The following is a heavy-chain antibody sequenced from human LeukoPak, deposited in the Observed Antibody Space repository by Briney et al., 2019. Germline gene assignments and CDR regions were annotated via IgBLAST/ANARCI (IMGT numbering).Heavy chain of an antibody. CDR2: ISAYNGNT. J-gene: IGHJ4*02. V-gene: IGHV1-18*01. CDR3: ARDLLIAGRTYYDILTGYGTYDY. Sequence: ASVKVSCTAAGYTFTSYGISWVRQAPGQGLEWMGWISAYNGNTNYAQKLQGRVTMTTDTSTSTAYMELRSLRSDDTAVYYCARDLLIAGRTYYDILTGYGTYDYWGQGTLVTVSS. CDR1: GYTFTSYG. D-gene: IGHD3-9*01.